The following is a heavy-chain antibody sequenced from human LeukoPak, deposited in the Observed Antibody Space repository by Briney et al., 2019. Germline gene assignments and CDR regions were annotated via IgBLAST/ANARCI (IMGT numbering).Heavy chain of an antibody. CDR3: ARDSGGYGDF. CDR1: GFTFSSYS. CDR2: ISSSSSYI. J-gene: IGHJ4*02. Sequence: GGSLRLSCAASGFTFSSYSMNWVRQAPGKGLEWVSSISSSSSYIYYADSVKGRFTISRDNSKNSLYLQMNSLRAEDTAVYYCARDSGGYGDFWGQGTLVTVSS. D-gene: IGHD2-15*01. V-gene: IGHV3-21*04.